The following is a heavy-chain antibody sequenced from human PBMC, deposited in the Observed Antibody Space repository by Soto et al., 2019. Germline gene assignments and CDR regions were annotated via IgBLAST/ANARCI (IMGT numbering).Heavy chain of an antibody. V-gene: IGHV4-39*01. CDR1: GVSIGSNIYY. CDR2: VFYSGTT. J-gene: IGHJ5*02. CDR3: ARHVSAPYTYVSGGNWFDP. D-gene: IGHD5-18*01. Sequence: QPQLQESGPGLVKPSDTLSLTCTVSGVSIGSNIYYWGWIRQPPGKGLEWIGTVFYSGTTYHNPSIKSRVTKSIDRSKNQFSLKMGSVTAADTAVYYCARHVSAPYTYVSGGNWFDPWGQGALVTVSS.